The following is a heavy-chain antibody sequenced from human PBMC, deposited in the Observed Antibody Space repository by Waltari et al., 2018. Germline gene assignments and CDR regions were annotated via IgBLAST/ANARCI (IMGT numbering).Heavy chain of an antibody. CDR2: IYYSGST. Sequence: QVQLQESGPGLVKPSETLSLTRTVSGGSISSHYWSWIRQPPGKGLEWIGYIYYSGSTNYNPSLKSRVTISVDTSKNQFSLKLSSVTAADTAVYYCARYSGYDMRYYYYGMDVWGQGTTVTVSS. V-gene: IGHV4-59*11. CDR3: ARYSGYDMRYYYYGMDV. D-gene: IGHD5-12*01. CDR1: GGSISSHY. J-gene: IGHJ6*02.